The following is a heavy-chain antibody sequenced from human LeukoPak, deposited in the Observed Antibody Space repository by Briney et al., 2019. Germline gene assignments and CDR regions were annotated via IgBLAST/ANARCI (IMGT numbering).Heavy chain of an antibody. V-gene: IGHV4-59*08. CDR1: GGSIRGYF. CDR3: ARHVYDFWSGYIGGFDY. CDR2: IYFIGST. D-gene: IGHD3-3*01. Sequence: SETLSLTCTVSGGSIRGYFWTWIRQPPGKGLEWIGYIYFIGSTNYNPSLKSRVTISVDTSKNQFSLKLSSVTAADTAVYYWARHVYDFWSGYIGGFDYWGQGTLVSVSS. J-gene: IGHJ4*02.